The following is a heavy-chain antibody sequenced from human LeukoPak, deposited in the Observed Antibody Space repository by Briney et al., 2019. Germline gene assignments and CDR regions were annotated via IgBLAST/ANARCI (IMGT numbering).Heavy chain of an antibody. CDR3: AKGGRAGLPPYYYYYGMDV. CDR1: GFTFSSYD. D-gene: IGHD4-17*01. CDR2: ISGSGGST. Sequence: GGSLRLSCAASGFTFSSYDMSWVRQAPGKGLEWVSAISGSGGSTYYADSVKGRFTISRDNSKNTLYLQMNSLRAEDTAVYYCAKGGRAGLPPYYYYYGMDVWGQGTTVTVSS. V-gene: IGHV3-23*01. J-gene: IGHJ6*02.